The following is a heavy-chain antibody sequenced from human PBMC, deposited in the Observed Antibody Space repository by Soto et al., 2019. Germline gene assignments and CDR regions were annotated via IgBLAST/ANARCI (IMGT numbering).Heavy chain of an antibody. J-gene: IGHJ1*01. Sequence: EVQLVESGGGLVQPGGSLRLSCAASRFIFSTYEMSWVRQAPGKGLEWVAYIKQDGGERYYVDSVKGRFSISRDNAKNSLYLQLNSLRAEDTAMYYCARGSGTVQHSGQGTLFTVSS. CDR1: RFIFSTYE. V-gene: IGHV3-7*03. CDR2: IKQDGGER. CDR3: ARGSGTVQH. D-gene: IGHD2-8*02.